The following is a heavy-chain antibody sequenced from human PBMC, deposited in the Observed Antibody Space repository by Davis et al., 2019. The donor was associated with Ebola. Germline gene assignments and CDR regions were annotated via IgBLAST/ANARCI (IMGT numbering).Heavy chain of an antibody. D-gene: IGHD1-7*01. CDR1: GFTFSSYA. J-gene: IGHJ4*02. CDR2: ISYDGSNK. V-gene: IGHV3-30-3*01. CDR3: ARRLKYNWNYHFDS. Sequence: GESLKISCAASGFTFSSYAMHWVRQAPGKGLEWVAVISYDGSNKYYADSVKGRFTISRDNAKNSLYLQMNSLRAEDTAVYYCARRLKYNWNYHFDSWGQGILVTVSS.